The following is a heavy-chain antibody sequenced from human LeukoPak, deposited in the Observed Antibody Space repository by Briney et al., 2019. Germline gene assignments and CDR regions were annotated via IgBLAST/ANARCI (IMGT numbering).Heavy chain of an antibody. Sequence: GGSLRLSCAASGFTFSSYAMSWVRQAPGKGLEWVSAISGSGGSTYYADSVKGRFTISRNNSKNTLYLQMNSLRGEDTAVYYCSRDIVVVVASTPYWGQGTLVTVSS. V-gene: IGHV3-23*01. CDR2: ISGSGGST. CDR3: SRDIVVVVASTPY. CDR1: GFTFSSYA. D-gene: IGHD2-15*01. J-gene: IGHJ4*02.